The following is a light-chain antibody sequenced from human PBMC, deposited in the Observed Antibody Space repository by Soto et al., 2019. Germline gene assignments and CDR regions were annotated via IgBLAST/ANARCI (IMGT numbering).Light chain of an antibody. V-gene: IGLV2-14*01. Sequence: QSPLTQPASVSGSPGQSIAISCTGTSSDVGGYNYVSWYQQHPGKAPKLMVYDVSNRPSGVYNRFSGSKSGNTASLTISGLQAEDEADYYCSSYTSSSTYVFGTGTKVTVL. CDR1: SSDVGGYNY. CDR2: DVS. J-gene: IGLJ1*01. CDR3: SSYTSSSTYV.